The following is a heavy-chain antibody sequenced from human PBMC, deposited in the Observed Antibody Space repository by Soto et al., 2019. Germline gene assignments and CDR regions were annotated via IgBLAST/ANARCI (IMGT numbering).Heavy chain of an antibody. D-gene: IGHD1-1*01. CDR3: ERDPVEGYAFFDN. V-gene: IGHV4-59*01. CDR2: LHNSGKP. J-gene: IGHJ1*01. CDR1: EGSSGDYR. Sequence: SLTYSIAEGSSGDYRGSFILKTPGKGGEWIGYLHNSGKPKYSSSLKSRVTISVDMSEKQSSLKLTSVTAADMAVYWCERDPVEGYAFFDNLGQCALVTVTP.